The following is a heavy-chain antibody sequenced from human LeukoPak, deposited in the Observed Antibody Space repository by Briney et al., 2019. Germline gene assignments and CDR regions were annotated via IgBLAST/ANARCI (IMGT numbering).Heavy chain of an antibody. J-gene: IGHJ4*02. Sequence: GGSLRLSCSASGFTFSSFAMHWARQAPGKGLEYVSSLSSNGGSTYYADSVKGRFTISRDNSKNKLFLQMSSLRAEDTAVYYCVKSDNIVGATYFDCWGQGTLVTVSS. V-gene: IGHV3-64D*09. CDR3: VKSDNIVGATYFDC. CDR2: LSSNGGST. CDR1: GFTFSSFA. D-gene: IGHD1-26*01.